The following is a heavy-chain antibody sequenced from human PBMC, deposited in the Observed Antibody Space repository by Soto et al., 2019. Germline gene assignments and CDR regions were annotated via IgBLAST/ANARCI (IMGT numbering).Heavy chain of an antibody. V-gene: IGHV3-21*01. D-gene: IGHD3-10*01. J-gene: IGHJ6*02. CDR1: GFTFRTYT. Sequence: VGSLRLSCISSGFTFRTYTMNWVRQAPGKGLEWVSGIRGFSPYTFFAESVKGRFTISRDNAKNSLYLQMNSLRAEDTAVYYCARDRGYDAHDYYYNAMDVWGQGTTVTVS. CDR3: ARDRGYDAHDYYYNAMDV. CDR2: IRGFSPYT.